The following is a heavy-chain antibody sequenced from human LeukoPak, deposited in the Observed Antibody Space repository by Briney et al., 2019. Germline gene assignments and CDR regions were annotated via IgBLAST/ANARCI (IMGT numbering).Heavy chain of an antibody. D-gene: IGHD3-10*01. Sequence: GASVKVSCKASGYTFTSYGISWVRQAPGQGLEWMGWINPNSGGTNYAQKFQGRVTMTRDTSISTAYMELSRLRSDDTAVYYCARVSFGELHSIDYYYYFCMDVWGQGTTVTVSS. CDR1: GYTFTSYG. V-gene: IGHV1-2*02. CDR2: INPNSGGT. CDR3: ARVSFGELHSIDYYYYFCMDV. J-gene: IGHJ6*02.